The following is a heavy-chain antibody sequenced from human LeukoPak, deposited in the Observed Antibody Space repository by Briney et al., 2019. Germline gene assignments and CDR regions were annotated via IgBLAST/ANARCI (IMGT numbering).Heavy chain of an antibody. J-gene: IGHJ4*02. CDR2: TLYDGSNE. CDR3: AKDRDWFGSSWHHFDY. Sequence: GGSLRLSCAASGFIFSSYGMHWVRQAPGKGLEWVAVTLYDGSNEYYADSVKGRFTISRDNSKNTLYLQMNSLRAEDTAVYYCAKDRDWFGSSWHHFDYWGQGTLVTVSS. D-gene: IGHD6-13*01. V-gene: IGHV3-30*18. CDR1: GFIFSSYG.